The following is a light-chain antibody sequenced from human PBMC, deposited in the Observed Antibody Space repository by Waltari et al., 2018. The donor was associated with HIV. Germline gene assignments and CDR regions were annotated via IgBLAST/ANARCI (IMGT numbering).Light chain of an antibody. CDR3: GTWDDSLNGWV. CDR2: KTD. J-gene: IGLJ2*01. Sequence: QSVLTQPPSASETPGQTVTISCSGSSSNIGVNHVYWYQQFPGAAPTLLIYKTDQRPSRVPDRFSGSKSGTSGFLAISGLRSGDEAVYHCGTWDDSLNGWVFGGGTKVTVL. V-gene: IGLV1-47*01. CDR1: SSNIGVNH.